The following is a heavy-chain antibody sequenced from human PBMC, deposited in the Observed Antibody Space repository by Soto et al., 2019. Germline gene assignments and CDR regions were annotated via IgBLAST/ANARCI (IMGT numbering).Heavy chain of an antibody. CDR3: AKEHIFAL. CDR1: GGSISSYY. D-gene: IGHD3-9*01. J-gene: IGHJ4*02. Sequence: SETLSLTCTVSGGSISSYYWNWIRQPAGKGLEWLGRIHTSGTTYYNPALKSRVTMSVDTSKNQFSVKLRSVTAADTAVYYCAKEHIFALGGPGTLVTVSS. CDR2: IHTSGTT. V-gene: IGHV4-4*07.